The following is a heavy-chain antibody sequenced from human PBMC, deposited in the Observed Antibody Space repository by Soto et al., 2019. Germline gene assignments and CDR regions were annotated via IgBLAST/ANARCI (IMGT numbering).Heavy chain of an antibody. J-gene: IGHJ5*02. CDR1: GYTFTSYG. V-gene: IGHV1-18*01. CDR2: ISAYNGNT. Sequence: GASVKVSCKASGYTFTSYGISWVRQAPGQGLEWMGWISAYNGNTNYAQKLQGRVTMTTDTSTSTAYMELRSLRSDDTAVYYCARVLEGIVVVVAATRGNWFDPWGQGTLVTVSS. D-gene: IGHD2-15*01. CDR3: ARVLEGIVVVVAATRGNWFDP.